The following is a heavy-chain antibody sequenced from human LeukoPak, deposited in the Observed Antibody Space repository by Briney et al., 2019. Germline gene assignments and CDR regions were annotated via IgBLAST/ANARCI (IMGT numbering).Heavy chain of an antibody. J-gene: IGHJ4*02. D-gene: IGHD2-8*02. V-gene: IGHV1-46*01. CDR2: INPTGTGT. CDR3: AREESGGYFDY. CDR1: GYTFTNYF. Sequence: ASVKVSCKASGYTFTNYFMHWVRQAPGQGLEWMGLINPTGTGTNYSQKFRGRVTLTRDTSTTTVYMELSSLRSEDTAVYYCAREESGGYFDYWGQGTPVTVSS.